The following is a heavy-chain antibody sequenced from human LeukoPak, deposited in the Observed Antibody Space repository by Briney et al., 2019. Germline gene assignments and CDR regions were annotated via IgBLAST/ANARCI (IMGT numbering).Heavy chain of an antibody. J-gene: IGHJ5*02. D-gene: IGHD3-9*01. CDR2: ISAYNGNT. CDR1: GYTFTSYG. CDR3: ARGEYYDILTAWWFDP. V-gene: IGHV1-18*01. Sequence: GASVKVSCKASGYTFTSYGISWVRQAPGQGLEWMGWISAYNGNTNYAQKLQGRVTMTTDTSTSTAYMELRSLRSDDTAVYYCARGEYYDILTAWWFDPWGQGTLVTVSS.